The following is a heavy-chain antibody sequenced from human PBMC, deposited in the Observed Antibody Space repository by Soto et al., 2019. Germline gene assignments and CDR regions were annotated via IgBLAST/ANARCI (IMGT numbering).Heavy chain of an antibody. Sequence: QVQLQQWGAGLLKPSETLSLTCAVHGTESFSFYSWRWIRQAPGKGLEWVGEIKPNIGTNYNPSLKSRVSISLDTSKTQVYLKLTSVTAADTGLYYCARGVRRGSTWGPQWGIISRMDVWGQGTSVTVSS. V-gene: IGHV4-34*02. D-gene: IGHD6-13*01. CDR1: GTESFSFYS. CDR3: ARGVRRGSTWGPQWGIISRMDV. J-gene: IGHJ6*02. CDR2: IKPNIGT.